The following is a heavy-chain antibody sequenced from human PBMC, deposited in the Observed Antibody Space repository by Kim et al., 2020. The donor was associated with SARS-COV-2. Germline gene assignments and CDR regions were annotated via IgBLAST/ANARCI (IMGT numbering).Heavy chain of an antibody. D-gene: IGHD6-19*01. CDR2: IYYSGST. CDR1: GGSISSSSYY. V-gene: IGHV4-39*01. CDR3: ARRGSGWKMTDWYFDL. Sequence: SETLSLTCTVSGGSISSSSYYWGWIRQPPGKGLEWIGSIYYSGSTYYNPSLKRRVTISVDTSKNQFSLKLSSVTAADTAVYYCARRGSGWKMTDWYFDLWGRGTLVTVSS. J-gene: IGHJ2*01.